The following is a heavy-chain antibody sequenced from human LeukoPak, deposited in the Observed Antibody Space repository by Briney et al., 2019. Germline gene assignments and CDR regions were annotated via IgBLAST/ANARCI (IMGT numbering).Heavy chain of an antibody. J-gene: IGHJ4*02. D-gene: IGHD2-15*01. CDR2: ISGSGGST. V-gene: IGHV3-23*01. Sequence: GGSLRLSCAASGFTFSSYAMSWVRQAPGKGLEWVSAISGSGGSTYYTDSVKGRFTISRDNSKNTLYLQMNSLRAEDTAVYYCAKDWSGYCSGGSCYSGHDYWGQGTLVTVSS. CDR3: AKDWSGYCSGGSCYSGHDY. CDR1: GFTFSSYA.